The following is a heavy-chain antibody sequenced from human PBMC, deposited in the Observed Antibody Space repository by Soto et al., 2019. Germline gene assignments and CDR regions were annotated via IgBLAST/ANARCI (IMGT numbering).Heavy chain of an antibody. CDR1: GFTFSSYA. CDR3: AKSVRAVTGAFEI. J-gene: IGHJ3*02. CDR2: ISASGGST. V-gene: IGHV3-23*01. D-gene: IGHD2-21*02. Sequence: GSLRLSCAASGFTFSSYAMSWVRQAPGKGLEWVSAISASGGSTYYAESVKGRFTISRDNSKNTLYLQMDSLRAEDTAVYYCAKSVRAVTGAFEIWGQGTMVTVSS.